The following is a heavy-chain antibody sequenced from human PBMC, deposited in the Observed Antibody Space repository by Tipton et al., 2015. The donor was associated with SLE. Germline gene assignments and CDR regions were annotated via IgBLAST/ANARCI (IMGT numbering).Heavy chain of an antibody. CDR2: IYYSGST. CDR3: ARDNGGSYYDPTP. D-gene: IGHD1-26*01. V-gene: IGHV4-39*07. CDR1: GGSISSSSYY. J-gene: IGHJ5*02. Sequence: GSLRLSCTVSGGSISSSSYYWGWIRQPPGKGLEWIGSIYYSGSTYYNPSLKSRVTISVDTSKNQFSLKLSSVTAADTAVYYCARDNGGSYYDPTPWGQGTLVTVSS.